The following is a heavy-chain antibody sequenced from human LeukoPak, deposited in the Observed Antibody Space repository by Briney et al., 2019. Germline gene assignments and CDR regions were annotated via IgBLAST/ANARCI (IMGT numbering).Heavy chain of an antibody. CDR3: AGEGVERAFDI. CDR2: IYYSGSP. Sequence: PSETLSLTCTVSGGSIRNYHWSWIRQPPGKGLEWIGYIYYSGSPNINPSLKSRVTIAVDTSKKQFSLKLSSVTTADTAVYYCAGEGVERAFDIWGQGTMVTVSS. CDR1: GGSIRNYH. J-gene: IGHJ3*02. V-gene: IGHV4-59*13. D-gene: IGHD1-1*01.